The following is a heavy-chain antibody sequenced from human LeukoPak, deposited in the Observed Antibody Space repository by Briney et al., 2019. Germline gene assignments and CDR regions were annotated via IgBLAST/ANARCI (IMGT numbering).Heavy chain of an antibody. D-gene: IGHD1-26*01. Sequence: ASVKVSCKASGYTFTGYYMHWVRQAPGQGLEWMGWISAYNGNTNYAQKLQGRVTMTTDTSTSTAYMELRSLRSDDTAVYYCARDPGGIVGAPAGVDAFDIWGQGTMVTVSS. CDR2: ISAYNGNT. CDR1: GYTFTGYY. CDR3: ARDPGGIVGAPAGVDAFDI. J-gene: IGHJ3*02. V-gene: IGHV1-18*04.